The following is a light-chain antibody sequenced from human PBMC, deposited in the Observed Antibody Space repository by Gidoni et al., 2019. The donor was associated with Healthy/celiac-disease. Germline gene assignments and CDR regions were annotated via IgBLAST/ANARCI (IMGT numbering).Light chain of an antibody. J-gene: IGLJ3*02. V-gene: IGLV1-44*01. Sequence: QSVLPQPPSASGTPGQRVTISCSRSSSNIGSNTVNWYQQLPGTAPKLLIYSNNQRPSGVHDRFSGSKSGTSASLAISGLQSEDEADYYCAAWDDSLNGWVFGGGTKLTVL. CDR2: SNN. CDR3: AAWDDSLNGWV. CDR1: SSNIGSNT.